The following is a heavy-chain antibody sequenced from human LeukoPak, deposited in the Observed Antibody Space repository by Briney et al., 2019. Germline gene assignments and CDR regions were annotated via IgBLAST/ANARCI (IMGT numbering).Heavy chain of an antibody. Sequence: PGGSLRPSCAASGLTFSSDWMHWVRQAPGKGLVWISRINSDGSDTSYADSVKGRFTISRDNAKSTLYLQMNSLRAEDTAVYYCARVYNWNFGNWGQGTLVTVSS. J-gene: IGHJ4*02. CDR3: ARVYNWNFGN. V-gene: IGHV3-74*01. CDR2: INSDGSDT. D-gene: IGHD1-20*01. CDR1: GLTFSSDW.